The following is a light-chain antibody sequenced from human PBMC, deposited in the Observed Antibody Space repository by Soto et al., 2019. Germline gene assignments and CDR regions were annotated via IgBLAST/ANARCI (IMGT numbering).Light chain of an antibody. V-gene: IGLV2-14*01. CDR2: EVT. J-gene: IGLJ1*01. Sequence: QSALTQPASVSGSPGQSIAISCTGSSSDIGIYKYVSWYQQHPGKVPKLIIYEVTNRPSGVSNRFSGSKSGNTASLTISGLQAEDEADYYCSSYTTSYFYVFGPGTKLTVL. CDR1: SSDIGIYKY. CDR3: SSYTTSYFYV.